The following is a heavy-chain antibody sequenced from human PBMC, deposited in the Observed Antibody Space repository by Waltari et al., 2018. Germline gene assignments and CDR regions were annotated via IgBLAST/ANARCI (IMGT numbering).Heavy chain of an antibody. CDR3: ARETTVTTFFAFDI. V-gene: IGHV4-38-2*02. Sequence: QVQLQESGPGLVKPSETLSLTCAVSGYSISSGYYWGWIRQPPGKGLEWIGSIYHSGSTYYTPSLKSRVTISVDTSKNQFSLKLSSVTAADTAVYYCARETTVTTFFAFDIWGQGTMVTVSS. CDR2: IYHSGST. D-gene: IGHD4-17*01. J-gene: IGHJ3*02. CDR1: GYSISSGYY.